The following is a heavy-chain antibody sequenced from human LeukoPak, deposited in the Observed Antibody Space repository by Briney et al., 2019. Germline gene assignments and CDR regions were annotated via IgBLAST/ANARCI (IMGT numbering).Heavy chain of an antibody. Sequence: SETLSLTCTVSGYSISSGYYRGWIRQPPGKGLEWIGSIYYSGSTYYNPSLKSRVTISVDTSKNQFSLKLSSVTAADTAVYYCARAIRWSYFDYWGQGTLVTVSS. D-gene: IGHD3-10*01. CDR3: ARAIRWSYFDY. CDR1: GYSISSGYY. V-gene: IGHV4-38-2*02. CDR2: IYYSGST. J-gene: IGHJ4*02.